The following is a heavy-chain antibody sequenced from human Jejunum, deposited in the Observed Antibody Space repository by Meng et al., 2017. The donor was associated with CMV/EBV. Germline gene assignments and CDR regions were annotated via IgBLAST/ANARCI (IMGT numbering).Heavy chain of an antibody. J-gene: IGHJ5*02. CDR2: MYNGGNT. D-gene: IGHD2-15*01. Sequence: GGAIGGGGSYSFCICQPSGKGLEWIGYMYNGGNTYYNPVLGSRVSISVDLAKNRVLLKLTSVTAGDMAVYYCARSIPAEGGSGWFDHWGQGTLVTVSS. CDR3: ARSIPAEGGSGWFDH. V-gene: IGHV4-30-4*01. CDR1: GGAIGGGGSY.